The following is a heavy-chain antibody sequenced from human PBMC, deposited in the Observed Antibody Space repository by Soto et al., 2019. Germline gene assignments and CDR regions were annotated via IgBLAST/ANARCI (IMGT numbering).Heavy chain of an antibody. J-gene: IGHJ6*01. CDR3: TRDRGYSYGYPDYYYYGMHV. V-gene: IGHV3-49*03. CDR1: GFTFGDYA. CDR2: IRSKAYGGTT. D-gene: IGHD5-18*01. Sequence: PGGSLRLSCTASGFTFGDYAMSWFRQAPGKGLEWVGFIRSKAYGGTTEYAASVKGRFTISRDDSKSIAYLQMNSLKTEDTAVYYCTRDRGYSYGYPDYYYYGMHVWGQGTTVTVSS.